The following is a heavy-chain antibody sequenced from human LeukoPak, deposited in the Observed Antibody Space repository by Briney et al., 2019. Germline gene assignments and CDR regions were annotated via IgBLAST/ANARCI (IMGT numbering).Heavy chain of an antibody. Sequence: GGSLRLSCAVSGFSFRIYWMSWVRQAPGKGLEWVANIKQDRSETYYVDSVKGRFTISRDNAKNSLYLQMNSLRAEDTAVYYCAREPYSYGFDYWGQGTLVTVSS. J-gene: IGHJ4*02. D-gene: IGHD5-18*01. CDR2: IKQDRSET. V-gene: IGHV3-7*01. CDR3: AREPYSYGFDY. CDR1: GFSFRIYW.